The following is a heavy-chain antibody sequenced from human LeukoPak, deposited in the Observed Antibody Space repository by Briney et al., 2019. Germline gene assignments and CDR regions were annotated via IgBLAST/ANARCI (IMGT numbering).Heavy chain of an antibody. J-gene: IGHJ3*02. Sequence: SETLSLTCTVSGGSISSGGYCWSWIRQHPGKGLEWIGYISYSGSTFYNPSLKSRVTISVDTSQNQFSLKLSSVTAADTAVYYCARKMSNHPDAFDIWGQGTMVTVSS. D-gene: IGHD5-24*01. CDR2: ISYSGST. V-gene: IGHV4-31*03. CDR3: ARKMSNHPDAFDI. CDR1: GGSISSGGYC.